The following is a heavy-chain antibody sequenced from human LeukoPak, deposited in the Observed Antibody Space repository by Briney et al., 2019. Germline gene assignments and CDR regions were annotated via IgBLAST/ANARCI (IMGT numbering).Heavy chain of an antibody. CDR3: AGERPDQNEKDYGGNSGENAFDI. Sequence: GGSLRLSCAASGFTFSSYAMSWVRQAPGKGLEWVSAISGSGGSTYYADSVKGRFTISRDNSKNTLYLQMNSLRAEDTAVYYCAGERPDQNEKDYGGNSGENAFDIWGQGTMVTVSS. V-gene: IGHV3-23*01. CDR1: GFTFSSYA. CDR2: ISGSGGST. J-gene: IGHJ3*02. D-gene: IGHD4-23*01.